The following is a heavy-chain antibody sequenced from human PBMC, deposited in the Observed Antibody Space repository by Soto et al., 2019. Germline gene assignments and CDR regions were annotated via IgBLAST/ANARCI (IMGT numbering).Heavy chain of an antibody. CDR1: GLIFNNYA. D-gene: IGHD5-18*01. CDR3: AKAPVPALTAKFGY. CDR2: VTASGGGT. J-gene: IGHJ4*02. Sequence: PGGSLRLSCAASGLIFNNYAMTWVRQAPGKGLEWVSTVTASGGGTFYANSVKGRFTISRDNSRNTLHLQMSSLRVEDTALYYCAKAPVPALTAKFGYWGKGTLVTVSS. V-gene: IGHV3-23*01.